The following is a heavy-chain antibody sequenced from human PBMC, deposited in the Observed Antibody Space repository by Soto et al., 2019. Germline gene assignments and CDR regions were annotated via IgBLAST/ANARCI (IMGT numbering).Heavy chain of an antibody. CDR1: GVTFSSYA. CDR3: VRSPVAYDAFDI. J-gene: IGHJ3*02. Sequence: PGGSLRLSCSASGVTFSSYAMHWVRQAPGKGLEYVSAISSNGGSTYYADSVKGRFTISRDNSKNTLYLQMSSLRAEDTAVYYCVRSPVAYDAFDIWGQGTMVTVSS. D-gene: IGHD5-12*01. CDR2: ISSNGGST. V-gene: IGHV3-64D*06.